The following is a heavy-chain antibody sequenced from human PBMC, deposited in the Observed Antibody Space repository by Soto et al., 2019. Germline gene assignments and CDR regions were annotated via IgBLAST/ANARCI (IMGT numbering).Heavy chain of an antibody. J-gene: IGHJ1*01. V-gene: IGHV3-23*01. CDR1: GFTFSSYA. Sequence: PGGSLRLSCAASGFTFSSYAMSWVRQAPGKGLEWVSGISGSGYNTYYADSVEGRFTISRDNSKSTLFLQMNSLRAEDTAVYYCAKEDVYGDFPRLTFQRWGQGTLVTVSS. CDR3: AKEDVYGDFPRLTFQR. D-gene: IGHD4-17*01. CDR2: ISGSGYNT.